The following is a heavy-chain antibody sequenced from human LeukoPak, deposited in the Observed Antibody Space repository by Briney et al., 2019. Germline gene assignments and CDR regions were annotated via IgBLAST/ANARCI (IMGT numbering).Heavy chain of an antibody. CDR3: ATADYGGNSQYFQH. J-gene: IGHJ1*01. CDR1: GFTVSSNY. V-gene: IGHV3-53*04. CDR2: IYSGGST. Sequence: GGSLRPSCAASGFTVSSNYMSWVRQAPGKGLEWVSVIYSGGSTYYADSVKGRFTISRHNSKNTLYLQMNSLRAEDTAVYYCATADYGGNSQYFQHWGQGTLVTVSS. D-gene: IGHD4-23*01.